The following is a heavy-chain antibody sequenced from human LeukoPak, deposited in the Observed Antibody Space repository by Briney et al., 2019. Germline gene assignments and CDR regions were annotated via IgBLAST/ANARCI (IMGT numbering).Heavy chain of an antibody. D-gene: IGHD1-1*01. V-gene: IGHV4-34*01. CDR3: ARQLGALYYMDV. Sequence: SETLSLTCAVYGGSFSGYYWSWIRQPPGKGLEWIGEINHSGSTNYNPSLKSRVTISVDTSKNQFSLKLSSVTAADTAVYYCARQLGALYYMDVWGKGTTVTISS. CDR1: GGSFSGYY. CDR2: INHSGST. J-gene: IGHJ6*03.